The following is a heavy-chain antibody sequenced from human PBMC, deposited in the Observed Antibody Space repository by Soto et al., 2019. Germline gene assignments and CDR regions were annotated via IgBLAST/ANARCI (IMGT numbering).Heavy chain of an antibody. V-gene: IGHV5-51*01. J-gene: IGHJ6*02. D-gene: IGHD2-15*01. Sequence: GESLKISCKGSGYSFTSYWSAWVRQVPGKGLEWMGIIYPADSDVRHSPSFQGQVTISVDKSLSTAYLQWSSLKASDTAIYYCARQDCSGGSGYSSRHYYYGMDVWGQGTTVTVSS. CDR1: GYSFTSYW. CDR3: ARQDCSGGSGYSSRHYYYGMDV. CDR2: IYPADSDV.